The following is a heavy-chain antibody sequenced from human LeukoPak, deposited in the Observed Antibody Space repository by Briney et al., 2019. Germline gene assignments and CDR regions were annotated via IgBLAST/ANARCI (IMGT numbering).Heavy chain of an antibody. CDR3: ARDRDIVVVPAAEDAFDI. J-gene: IGHJ3*02. CDR1: GYTFTSYA. V-gene: IGHV1-69*13. D-gene: IGHD2-2*01. Sequence: SVKVSCKASGYTFTSYAISWVRQAPGQGLEWMGGIIPIFGTANYAQKFQGRVTITADESTSTAYMELSSLRSEDTAVYYCARDRDIVVVPAAEDAFDIWGQGTMVTVSS. CDR2: IIPIFGTA.